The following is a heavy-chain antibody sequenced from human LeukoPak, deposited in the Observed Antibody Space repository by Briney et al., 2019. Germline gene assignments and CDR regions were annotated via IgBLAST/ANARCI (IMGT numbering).Heavy chain of an antibody. Sequence: GGSLRLSCAASGFTFSSYGMSWVRQAPGKGLEWVSAISGSGGSTYYADSVKGRFTISRDNSKNTLYLQMNSLRAEDTALYYCARDRGYDSSGYYCDYWGQGTLVTVSS. D-gene: IGHD3-22*01. CDR3: ARDRGYDSSGYYCDY. J-gene: IGHJ4*02. V-gene: IGHV3-23*01. CDR2: ISGSGGST. CDR1: GFTFSSYG.